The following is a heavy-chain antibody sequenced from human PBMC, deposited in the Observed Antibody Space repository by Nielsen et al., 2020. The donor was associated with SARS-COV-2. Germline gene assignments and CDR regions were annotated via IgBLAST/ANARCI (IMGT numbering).Heavy chain of an antibody. V-gene: IGHV1-2*06. CDR2: INPNSGGT. Sequence: ASVKVSCKASGYTFTGYYMHWVRQAPGQGLEWMGRINPNSGGTNYAQKFQGRVTMTRDTSISTAYMELSRLRSDDTAVYYCARRFAIFWQKDWFDPWGQGTLVTVSS. D-gene: IGHD3-9*01. J-gene: IGHJ5*02. CDR1: GYTFTGYY. CDR3: ARRFAIFWQKDWFDP.